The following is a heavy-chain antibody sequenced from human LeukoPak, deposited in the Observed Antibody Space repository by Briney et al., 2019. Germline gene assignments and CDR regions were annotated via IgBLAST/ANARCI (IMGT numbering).Heavy chain of an antibody. CDR2: ISGSGGST. CDR1: GFTFSSYG. V-gene: IGHV3-23*01. Sequence: GGSLRLSCAASGFTFSSYGMSWVRQAPGKGLEWVSAISGSGGSTYYADSVKGRFTISRDNSKNTLYLQMNSLRAEDTAVYYCAKYGSSWYGPFFDYWGQGTLVTVSS. D-gene: IGHD6-13*01. J-gene: IGHJ4*02. CDR3: AKYGSSWYGPFFDY.